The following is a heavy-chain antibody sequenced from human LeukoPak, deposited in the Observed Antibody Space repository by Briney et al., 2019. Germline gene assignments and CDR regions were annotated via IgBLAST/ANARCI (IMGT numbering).Heavy chain of an antibody. D-gene: IGHD3-10*01. Sequence: SETLSLTCSVSGGSISSYYWYWIRQPAGKGLEWIGRIYTSGSTNYNPSLKSRVTISVDTSKNQFSLKLSSVTAADTAVYYCARAAYYYGSGSYRLDYWGQGTLVTVSS. CDR3: ARAAYYYGSGSYRLDY. V-gene: IGHV4-4*07. CDR1: GGSISSYY. J-gene: IGHJ4*02. CDR2: IYTSGST.